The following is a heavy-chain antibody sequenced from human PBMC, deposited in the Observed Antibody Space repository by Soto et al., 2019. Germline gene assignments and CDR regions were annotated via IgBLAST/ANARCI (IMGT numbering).Heavy chain of an antibody. CDR1: GDSVSSNSAA. V-gene: IGHV6-1*01. J-gene: IGHJ4*02. CDR3: ARDLSSGHSNYGKYYFDY. D-gene: IGHD4-4*01. Sequence: SQTLSLTCXISGDSVSSNSAAWNWIRQSPSRGLEWLGRTYYRSKWYNDYAVSVKSRITINPDTSKNQFSLQLNSVTPEDTAVYYCARDLSSGHSNYGKYYFDYWGQGTLVTSPQ. CDR2: TYYRSKWYN.